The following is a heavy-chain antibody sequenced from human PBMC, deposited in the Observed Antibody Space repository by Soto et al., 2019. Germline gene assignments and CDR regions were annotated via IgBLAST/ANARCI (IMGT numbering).Heavy chain of an antibody. D-gene: IGHD3-9*01. V-gene: IGHV3-73*01. J-gene: IGHJ4*02. CDR2: IRSKHNNYAT. CDR3: TRHVDGTGYNFDF. Sequence: GSLRLSCAASGFSFSDSAMHWVRQASGKGLEWVGRIRSKHNNYATAYAASVNGRFTISRDDSKNTAYLQMISLKTEDTAVYYCTRHVDGTGYNFDFWGQGALVTVSS. CDR1: GFSFSDSA.